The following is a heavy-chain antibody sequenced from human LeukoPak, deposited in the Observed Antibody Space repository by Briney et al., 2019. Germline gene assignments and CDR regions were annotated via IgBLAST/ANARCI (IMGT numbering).Heavy chain of an antibody. J-gene: IGHJ6*02. Sequence: GASVKVSCKASGYTFTSYGISWVRQAPGQGLKWMGWISAYNGNTNYAQKLQGRVTMTTDTSTSTAYMELRSLRSDDTAVYYCASVPHYGSTEEYGMDVWGQGTTVTVSS. CDR3: ASVPHYGSTEEYGMDV. V-gene: IGHV1-18*01. D-gene: IGHD3-10*01. CDR1: GYTFTSYG. CDR2: ISAYNGNT.